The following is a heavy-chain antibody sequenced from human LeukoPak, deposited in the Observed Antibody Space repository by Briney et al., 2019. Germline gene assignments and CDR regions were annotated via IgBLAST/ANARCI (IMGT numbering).Heavy chain of an antibody. J-gene: IGHJ4*02. V-gene: IGHV1-69*05. D-gene: IGHD1-1*01. CDR2: IIPIFGTA. CDR1: GGTFSSYA. Sequence: SVKVSCKASGGTFSSYAISWVRQAPGQGLEWMGRIIPIFGTANYAQKFQGRVTITTDESTSTAYMELSSLRSGDTAVYYCARDRGTGTMFDYWGQGTLVTVSS. CDR3: ARDRGTGTMFDY.